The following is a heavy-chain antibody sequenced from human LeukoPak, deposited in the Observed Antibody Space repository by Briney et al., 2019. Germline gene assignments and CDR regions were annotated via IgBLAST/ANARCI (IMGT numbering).Heavy chain of an antibody. CDR3: YVVPAAIAFDI. J-gene: IGHJ3*02. CDR1: GFTFNSYW. CDR2: VQQDGSEK. D-gene: IGHD2-2*02. Sequence: GGSLRLSCAASGFTFNSYWMSWVRQAPGKGLEWVANVQQDGSEKYYVDSVKGRFTISRDNAKNSLYLQMNSLRAEDTAVYYCYVVPAAIAFDIWGQGTMVTVSS. V-gene: IGHV3-7*03.